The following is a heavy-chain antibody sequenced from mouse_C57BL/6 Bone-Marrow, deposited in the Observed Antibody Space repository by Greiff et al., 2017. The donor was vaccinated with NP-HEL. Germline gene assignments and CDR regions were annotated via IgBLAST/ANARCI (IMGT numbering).Heavy chain of an antibody. J-gene: IGHJ2*01. CDR2: IYPGSGST. Sequence: QVQLQQPGAELVKPGASVKMSCKASGYTFTSYWITWVKQRPGQGLEWIGDIYPGSGSTNYNEKFKSKATLTVDTSSSTAYMQLSSLTSEDSAVYYCARYWTYYGTLDYWGQGTTLTVSS. CDR3: ARYWTYYGTLDY. D-gene: IGHD2-10*01. CDR1: GYTFTSYW. V-gene: IGHV1-55*01.